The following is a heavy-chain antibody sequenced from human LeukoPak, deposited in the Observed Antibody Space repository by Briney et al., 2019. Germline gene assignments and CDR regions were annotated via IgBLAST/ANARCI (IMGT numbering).Heavy chain of an antibody. V-gene: IGHV4-39*01. J-gene: IGHJ3*02. D-gene: IGHD2-15*01. CDR1: GVSISSSNSY. CDR2: IYYSGNT. CDR3: ARVAVVAATTPDAFDI. Sequence: PSETLSLTCTVSGVSISSSNSYWGWIRQPPGKGLEWIGSIYYSGNTYYNASLKSQVSISIDTSKNQFSLKLSSVTAADTAVYYCARVAVVAATTPDAFDIWGQGTMVTVSS.